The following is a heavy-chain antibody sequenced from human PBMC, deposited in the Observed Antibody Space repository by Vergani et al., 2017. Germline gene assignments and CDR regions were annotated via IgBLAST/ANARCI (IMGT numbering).Heavy chain of an antibody. J-gene: IGHJ4*02. CDR1: GYTFTSYA. D-gene: IGHD3-16*02. CDR3: AREGFYDYVWESYRLRGGYYFDY. V-gene: IGHV1-3*01. Sequence: QVQLVQSGAEVKKPGASVKVSCKASGYTFTSYAMHWVRQASGQRLEWMGWINAGNGNTKYSQKFQGRVTITRDTSASTAYMELSSLRSEDTAVYYCAREGFYDYVWESYRLRGGYYFDYWGQGTLVTVSS. CDR2: INAGNGNT.